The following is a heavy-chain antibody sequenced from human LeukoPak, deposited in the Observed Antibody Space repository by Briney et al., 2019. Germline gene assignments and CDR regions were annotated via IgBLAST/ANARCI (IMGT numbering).Heavy chain of an antibody. V-gene: IGHV4-38-2*01. Sequence: PSETLSLTCAVSGYSVSRGYFWGWIRQPPGKRLEWIGGIHVIGTTYYNPSLKSRVTISLDTSKNEFSLKLSSVTAADTAVYFCARVVHSGGLLRDFDYWGEGTLVTVSS. J-gene: IGHJ4*02. CDR2: IHVIGTT. CDR1: GYSVSRGYF. CDR3: ARVVHSGGLLRDFDY. D-gene: IGHD2-15*01.